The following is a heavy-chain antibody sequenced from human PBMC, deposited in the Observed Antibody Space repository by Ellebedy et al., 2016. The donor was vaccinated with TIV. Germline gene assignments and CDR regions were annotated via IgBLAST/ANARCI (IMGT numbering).Heavy chain of an antibody. CDR2: IYYSGSA. CDR3: ARDPALPRGRFPT. V-gene: IGHV4-39*07. J-gene: IGHJ5*02. Sequence: MPSETLSLTCTVSGGSIRNSDYYWNWIRQPPGKGLEWIGSIYYSGSAYYNPSLKSRVTVSVDTSKNQFSLNLSSVTAAATAVYYCARDPALPRGRFPTWGQGTLVTVSS. CDR1: GGSIRNSDYY.